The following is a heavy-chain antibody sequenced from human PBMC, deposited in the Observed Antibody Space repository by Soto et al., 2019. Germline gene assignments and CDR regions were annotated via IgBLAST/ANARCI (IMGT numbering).Heavy chain of an antibody. CDR2: ISWNSGSI. Sequence: SLRLSCAASGFTFDDYAMHWVRQAPGKGLEWVSGISWNSGSIGYADSVKGRFTISRDNAKNSLYLQMNSLRAEDTALYYCAKGSMVIYYYYGMDVWGQGTTVTVSS. D-gene: IGHD3-10*01. CDR1: GFTFDDYA. J-gene: IGHJ6*02. CDR3: AKGSMVIYYYYGMDV. V-gene: IGHV3-9*01.